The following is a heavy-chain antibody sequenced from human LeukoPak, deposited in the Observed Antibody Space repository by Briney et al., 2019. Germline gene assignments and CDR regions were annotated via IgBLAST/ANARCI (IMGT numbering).Heavy chain of an antibody. CDR3: ARADDTRGGNWFDP. Sequence: ASVKVSCKASGYTFTGYYLHWVRQAPGQGLERMGRINCNSGRSNYAQKFQGRVTMTRDTSINTVYMVLSSLRFDDTAFYYCARADDTRGGNWFDPWGQGTLVTVSS. D-gene: IGHD3-22*01. V-gene: IGHV1-2*06. J-gene: IGHJ5*02. CDR1: GYTFTGYY. CDR2: INCNSGRS.